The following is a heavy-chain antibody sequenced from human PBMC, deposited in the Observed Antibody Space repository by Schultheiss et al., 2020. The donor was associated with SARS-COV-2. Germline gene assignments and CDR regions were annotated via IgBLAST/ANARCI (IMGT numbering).Heavy chain of an antibody. CDR1: GYTFTGNY. CDR3: ARDLVARYSSGWYEWGRFDP. CDR2: INPNSGGT. Sequence: ASVKVSCKAPGYTFTGNYMHWVRQAPGQGLEWMGWINPNSGGTNYAQKFQGRVTMTRDTSISTAYMELSRLRSDDTAVYYCARDLVARYSSGWYEWGRFDPWGQGTLVTVSS. D-gene: IGHD6-19*01. V-gene: IGHV1-2*02. J-gene: IGHJ5*02.